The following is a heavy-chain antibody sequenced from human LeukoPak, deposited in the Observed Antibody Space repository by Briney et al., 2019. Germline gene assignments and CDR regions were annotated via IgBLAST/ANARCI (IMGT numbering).Heavy chain of an antibody. CDR1: GGSISSGSYY. Sequence: PSQTLSLTCTVSGGSISSGSYYWSWIRQPAGKGLEWIGRISSSGSTNYNPSFKSRVTISVDTSKNQFSLKLSSVTAADTAVYFCARGPYSYDSSGAFDIWGQGTMVTVSS. D-gene: IGHD3-22*01. V-gene: IGHV4-61*02. J-gene: IGHJ3*02. CDR2: ISSSGST. CDR3: ARGPYSYDSSGAFDI.